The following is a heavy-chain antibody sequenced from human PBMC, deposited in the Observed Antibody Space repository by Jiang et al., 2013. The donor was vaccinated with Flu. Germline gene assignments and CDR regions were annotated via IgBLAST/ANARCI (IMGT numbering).Heavy chain of an antibody. D-gene: IGHD3-3*01. CDR2: IDWDDDK. J-gene: IGHJ6*02. Sequence: EWLARIDWDDDKYYSTSLKTRLTISKDTSKNQVVLTMTNMDPVDTATYYCARSLTIFGVDGMDVWGQGTTVTVSS. V-gene: IGHV2-70*11. CDR3: ARSLTIFGVDGMDV.